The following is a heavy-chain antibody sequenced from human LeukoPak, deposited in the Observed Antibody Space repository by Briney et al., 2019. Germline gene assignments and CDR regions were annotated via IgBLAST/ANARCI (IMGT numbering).Heavy chain of an antibody. V-gene: IGHV4-61*08. CDR3: ARVTGYMTEDYFDY. CDR1: GGSISSSGYY. J-gene: IGHJ4*02. Sequence: SETLSLTCTVSGGSISSSGYYWSWIRQPPGKGLEWIGYIYYSGSTNYNPSLKSRVTISVDTSKNQFSLRLSSVTAADTAVYYCARVTGYMTEDYFDYWGQGTLITVSS. D-gene: IGHD6-13*01. CDR2: IYYSGST.